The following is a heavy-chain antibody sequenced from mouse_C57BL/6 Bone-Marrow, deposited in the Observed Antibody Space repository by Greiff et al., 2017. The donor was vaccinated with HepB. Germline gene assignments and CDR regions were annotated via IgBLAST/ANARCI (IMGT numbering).Heavy chain of an antibody. V-gene: IGHV5-6*01. CDR1: GFTFSSYG. Sequence: EVMLVESGGDLVKPGGSLKLSCAASGFTFSSYGMSWVRQTPDKRLEWVATISSGGSYTYYPDSVKGRFTISRDNAKNTLYLQMLSLKSEDTAMYYCASRLHGAWFAYWGQGTLVTVSA. CDR2: ISSGGSYT. J-gene: IGHJ3*01. CDR3: ASRLHGAWFAY. D-gene: IGHD2-4*01.